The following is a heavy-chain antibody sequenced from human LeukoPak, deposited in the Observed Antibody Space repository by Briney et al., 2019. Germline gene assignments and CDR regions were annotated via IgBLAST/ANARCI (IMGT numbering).Heavy chain of an antibody. CDR3: AKDALPPYYYGSGSANGMDV. CDR1: GFTFSSYA. Sequence: PGGSLRLSCAASGFTFSSYAMSSVRQAPGTGLEWVSAISGSGGSTYYADSVKGRFTISRDNSKNTLYLQMNSLRAEDTAVYYCAKDALPPYYYGSGSANGMDVWGQGTTVTVSS. D-gene: IGHD3-10*01. V-gene: IGHV3-23*01. CDR2: ISGSGGST. J-gene: IGHJ6*02.